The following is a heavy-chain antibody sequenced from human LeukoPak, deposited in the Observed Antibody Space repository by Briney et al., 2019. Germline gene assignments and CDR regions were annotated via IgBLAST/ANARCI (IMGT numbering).Heavy chain of an antibody. CDR1: GGSFSGYY. Sequence: PSETLSLTCAVYGGSFSGYYWSWIRQAPGKGLEWIGEINHRGSTNYNPSLESRVDISGDTSKNQFSLKLTSVTAADTAVYYCARGLPWYLQLRGDFDYWGQGTLVTVSS. D-gene: IGHD5-24*01. V-gene: IGHV4-34*01. CDR3: ARGLPWYLQLRGDFDY. J-gene: IGHJ4*02. CDR2: INHRGST.